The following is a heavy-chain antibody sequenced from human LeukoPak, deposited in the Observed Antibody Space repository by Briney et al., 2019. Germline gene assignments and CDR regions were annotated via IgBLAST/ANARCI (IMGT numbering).Heavy chain of an antibody. Sequence: GGSLRLSCAASGFIFSSYWMYWVRQAPGKGLVWVAHINSDGSNTNYADSVKGRFTTSRDNAENKVYLQMNSLGAEDTAVYYCTRLRGESPRSFVPWGQGTLVTVSS. V-gene: IGHV3-74*01. D-gene: IGHD3-10*01. CDR2: INSDGSNT. CDR1: GFIFSSYW. CDR3: TRLRGESPRSFVP. J-gene: IGHJ5*02.